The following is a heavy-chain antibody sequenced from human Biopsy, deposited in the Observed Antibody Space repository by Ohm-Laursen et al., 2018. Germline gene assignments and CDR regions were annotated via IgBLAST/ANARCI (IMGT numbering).Heavy chain of an antibody. Sequence: ESSVKVSCKASGYTFTEYYINWVRQATGQGLEWMGWMNPDSGNTGYAQNFQGRVTMTRNTSISTAYMELSSLRSEDTAVYFCARADPPLFYYGSGSSNWFDPWGQGTLVTVSS. D-gene: IGHD3-10*01. CDR2: MNPDSGNT. J-gene: IGHJ5*02. CDR1: GYTFTEYY. V-gene: IGHV1-8*01. CDR3: ARADPPLFYYGSGSSNWFDP.